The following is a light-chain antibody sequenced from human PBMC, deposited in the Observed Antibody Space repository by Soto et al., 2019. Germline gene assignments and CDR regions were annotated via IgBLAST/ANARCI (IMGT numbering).Light chain of an antibody. V-gene: IGKV3-11*01. CDR1: QSVSGY. CDR3: QQRGTWPT. J-gene: IGKJ1*01. CDR2: DAS. Sequence: EIVLTQSPVTLSLSPGERATLSCRASQSVSGYVAWYQQKPGQAPRLLIYDASSRANGIPARFTGSGSGTDFSLSISCLEPEDFAVYYCQQRGTWPTFGQGTRVEI.